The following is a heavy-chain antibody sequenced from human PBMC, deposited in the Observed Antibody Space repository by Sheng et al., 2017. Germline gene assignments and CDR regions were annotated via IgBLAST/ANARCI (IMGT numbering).Heavy chain of an antibody. D-gene: IGHD3-22*01. CDR3: ARVPSSGYYYVYYYYGMDV. CDR1: GYTFTSYG. CDR2: ISVYNGNT. Sequence: QVQLVQSGAEVKKPGASVKVSCKASGYTFTSYGISWVRQAPGQGLEWMGWISVYNGNTNYAQKLQGRVTMTTDTSTSTAYMELRSLRSDDTAVYYCARVPSSGYYYVYYYYGMDVWGQGTTVTVSS. J-gene: IGHJ6*02. V-gene: IGHV1-18*01.